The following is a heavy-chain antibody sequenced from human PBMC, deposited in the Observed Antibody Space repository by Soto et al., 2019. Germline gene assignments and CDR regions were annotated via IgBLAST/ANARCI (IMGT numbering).Heavy chain of an antibody. CDR1: GFTFSSYA. CDR2: ISYDGSNK. D-gene: IGHD6-13*01. J-gene: IGHJ6*02. V-gene: IGHV3-30-3*01. CDR3: ARDHLPLRLDSSSWYPRMRNYYYYGMDV. Sequence: GGSLRLSCAASGFTFSSYAMHWVRQAPGKGLEWVAVISYDGSNKYYADSVKGRFTISRDNSKNTLYLQMNSLRAEDTAVYYCARDHLPLRLDSSSWYPRMRNYYYYGMDVWGQGTTVTVSS.